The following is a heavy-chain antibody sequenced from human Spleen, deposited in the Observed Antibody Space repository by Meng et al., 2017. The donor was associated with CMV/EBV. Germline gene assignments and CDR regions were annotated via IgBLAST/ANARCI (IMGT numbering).Heavy chain of an antibody. CDR1: GDSASSNSAA. Sequence: QAVPGLVKPPQTRVLTCAILGDSASSNSAACNWIMQSPSRVLEFLGRTYYRSKWYNGYAVSVKSRITINPDTSKNQFSLQLNSVTPEDTAMYYCARSGSSGWIDYWGQGTLVTVSS. CDR3: ARSGSSGWIDY. J-gene: IGHJ4*02. D-gene: IGHD6-19*01. CDR2: TYYRSKWYN. V-gene: IGHV6-1*01.